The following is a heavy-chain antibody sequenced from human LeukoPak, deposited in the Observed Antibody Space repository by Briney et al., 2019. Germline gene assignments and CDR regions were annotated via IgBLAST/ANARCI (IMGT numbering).Heavy chain of an antibody. Sequence: GGSLRLSCAASGFTFTNFAMSWVRHAPGKGLGWVSTISGSRGSTFYADSVKGRFTIPRDNSKNTLFLQMNSLRVEDTAIYYCAKAGSSGWSSSVGDYGGQGSRVSVS. V-gene: IGHV3-23*01. D-gene: IGHD6-19*01. CDR1: GFTFTNFA. CDR3: AKAGSSGWSSSVGDY. CDR2: ISGSRGST. J-gene: IGHJ4*02.